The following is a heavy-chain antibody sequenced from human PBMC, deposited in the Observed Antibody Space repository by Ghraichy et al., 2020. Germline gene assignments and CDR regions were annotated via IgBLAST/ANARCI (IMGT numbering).Heavy chain of an antibody. V-gene: IGHV3-48*02. D-gene: IGHD4-23*01. CDR3: ARGSTVIRFYYYDGMDV. J-gene: IGHJ6*02. CDR2: ITSSSRTI. Sequence: GGSLRLSCVGSGFTLSRYSMNWVRQSPGKGLEWVSYITSSSRTISYADSVKGRFTISRDNAQNSLYLQMNSLRDEDTAVYYCARGSTVIRFYYYDGMDVWGQGTTVTVSS. CDR1: GFTLSRYS.